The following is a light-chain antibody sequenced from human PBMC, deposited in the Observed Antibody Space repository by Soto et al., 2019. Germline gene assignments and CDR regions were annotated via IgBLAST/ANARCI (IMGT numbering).Light chain of an antibody. CDR3: ATWDDDLNAAV. J-gene: IGLJ7*01. Sequence: QSVLSQPPSVSGAPGQRVTISCTGSNSNLGAGFVLHWYQQLPGTVPRLLIYINDQRPSGVPGRFSASTSGTSASLAISGLQSDDEADYYCATWDDDLNAAVFGGGTQLTVL. V-gene: IGLV1-40*01. CDR1: NSNLGAGFV. CDR2: IND.